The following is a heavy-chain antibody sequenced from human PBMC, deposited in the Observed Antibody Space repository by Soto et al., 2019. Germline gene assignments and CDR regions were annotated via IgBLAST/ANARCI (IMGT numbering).Heavy chain of an antibody. CDR3: ASVAYSSSWQIDY. CDR2: IYYSGST. V-gene: IGHV4-59*11. J-gene: IGHJ4*02. Sequence: SETLSLTCTVSGGSISSHYWSWIRQPPGKGLEWIGYIYYSGSTNYNPSLKSRVTISVDTSKNQFSLKLSSVTAADTAVYYCASVAYSSSWQIDYWGQGTLVTV. CDR1: GGSISSHY. D-gene: IGHD6-13*01.